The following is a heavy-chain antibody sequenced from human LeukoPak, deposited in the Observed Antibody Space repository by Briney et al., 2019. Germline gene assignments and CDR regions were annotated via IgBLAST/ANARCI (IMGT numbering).Heavy chain of an antibody. D-gene: IGHD2-8*02. V-gene: IGHV3-15*01. J-gene: IGHJ4*02. CDR1: GFRFSDAW. CDR2: IKGKAGGETT. Sequence: GGSLRLSCAASGFRFSDAWMTWVRQAPGKGLEWVGLIKGKAGGETTHYAAPVKGRFTISRDDSRNTLYLQMNSLKTEDTALYYCPKDVPLTGGRSLLYWGQGTLVSVSS. CDR3: PKDVPLTGGRSLLY.